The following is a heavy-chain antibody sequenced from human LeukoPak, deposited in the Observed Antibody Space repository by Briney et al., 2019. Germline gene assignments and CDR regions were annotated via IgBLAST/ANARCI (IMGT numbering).Heavy chain of an antibody. CDR3: ARHGNHYNGSGGFDY. CDR1: GGSISSSYY. D-gene: IGHD3-10*01. Sequence: SETLSLTCTVSGGSISSSYYWGWIRQPPGKGLDWIGSIYYGGSTYYNPSLRSRVTTSVDTSKNQFSLKLTSVTAADTAVYYCARHGNHYNGSGGFDYWGQGTLVTVSS. CDR2: IYYGGST. V-gene: IGHV4-39*01. J-gene: IGHJ4*02.